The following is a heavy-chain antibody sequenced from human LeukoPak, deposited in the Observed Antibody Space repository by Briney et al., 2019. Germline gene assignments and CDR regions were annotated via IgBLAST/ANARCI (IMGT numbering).Heavy chain of an antibody. CDR2: VYTSGST. CDR1: GGSISGGY. CDR3: AKSYFDYSTYYSYYFNL. Sequence: SETLSLACTVSGGSISGGYWSWIRQPPGRGLEWIGYVYTSGSTNYNPSLKSRVTISVDTSKSQFALKLSSVTAADTAVYYCAKSYFDYSTYYSYYFNLWGQGALVTVSS. V-gene: IGHV4-4*09. J-gene: IGHJ4*02. D-gene: IGHD4-11*01.